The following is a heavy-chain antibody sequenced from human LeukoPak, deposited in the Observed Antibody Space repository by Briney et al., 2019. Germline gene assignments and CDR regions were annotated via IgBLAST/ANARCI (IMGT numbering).Heavy chain of an antibody. Sequence: GGSLRLSCTASGFTFGDYTMTWVRQAPGKGLEWVGFIRSKAYGGTTEYAASVKGRVTISRDDSKSIAYLQMNSLKTEDTAVYYCTREGSLGYCSGGNCYFDYWGQGTLVTVSP. CDR1: GFTFGDYT. D-gene: IGHD2-15*01. CDR2: IRSKAYGGTT. V-gene: IGHV3-49*04. CDR3: TREGSLGYCSGGNCYFDY. J-gene: IGHJ4*02.